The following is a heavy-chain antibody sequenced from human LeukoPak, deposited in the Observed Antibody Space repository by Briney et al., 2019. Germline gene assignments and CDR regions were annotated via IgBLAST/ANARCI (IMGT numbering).Heavy chain of an antibody. CDR3: ARLGYYDFWSGYGNWFDP. CDR2: IYTSGST. Sequence: PSETLSLTCTVSGGSISSYYWSWIRQPPGKGLEWIGYIYTSGSTNYNPSLKSRVTISVDTSKNQFSLELSSVTAADTAVYYCARLGYYDFWSGYGNWFDPWGQGTLVTVSS. CDR1: GGSISSYY. V-gene: IGHV4-4*09. D-gene: IGHD3-3*01. J-gene: IGHJ5*02.